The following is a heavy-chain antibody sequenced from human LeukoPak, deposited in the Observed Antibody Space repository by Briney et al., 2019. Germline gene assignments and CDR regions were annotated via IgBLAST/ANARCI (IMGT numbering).Heavy chain of an antibody. CDR2: IWYDGGNK. V-gene: IGHV3-33*01. D-gene: IGHD6-13*01. Sequence: PGGSLRLSCAASGFTFSCCGMHWVRQAPGRGLEWVAVIWYDGGNKYYADSVKGRFTISRDNSKGTLFLEMNSLRAEDTGVYYCARWGIPAVGGIDYWGQGTLVTVSS. CDR3: ARWGIPAVGGIDY. J-gene: IGHJ4*02. CDR1: GFTFSCCG.